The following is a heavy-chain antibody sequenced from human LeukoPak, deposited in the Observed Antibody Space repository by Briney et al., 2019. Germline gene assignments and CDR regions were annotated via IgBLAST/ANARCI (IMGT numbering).Heavy chain of an antibody. CDR3: ARVGITMIVVPTGCLDY. D-gene: IGHD3-22*01. J-gene: IGHJ4*02. CDR1: GFTFSDYY. Sequence: PGGSLRLSCAASGFTFSDYYMSWIRQAPGKGLEWVSYISSSGSSIYYADSVKGRFTISRDNTKNSLYLQMNSLRAEDTAVYYCARVGITMIVVPTGCLDYWGQGTLVTVSS. CDR2: ISSSGSSI. V-gene: IGHV3-11*01.